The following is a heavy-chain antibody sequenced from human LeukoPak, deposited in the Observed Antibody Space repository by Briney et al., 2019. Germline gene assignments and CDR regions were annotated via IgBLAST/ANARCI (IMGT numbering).Heavy chain of an antibody. V-gene: IGHV4-61*01. Sequence: PSETLSLTCTVSGGSVSSGSYYWSWLRQPPGKGLEWIGYIYYSGSTNYNPSLKSRVTISVDTSKNQFSLKLSSVTAADTAVYYCARAVYDFWSGKDENWFDPWGQGTLVTVSS. CDR2: IYYSGST. CDR1: GGSVSSGSYY. CDR3: ARAVYDFWSGKDENWFDP. J-gene: IGHJ5*02. D-gene: IGHD3-3*01.